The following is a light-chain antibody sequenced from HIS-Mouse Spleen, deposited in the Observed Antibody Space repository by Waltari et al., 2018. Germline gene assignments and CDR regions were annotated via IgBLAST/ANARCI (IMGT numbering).Light chain of an antibody. CDR1: ALPQTY. Sequence: SYELTQPPPVSVSPGQTARITCSGDALPQTYAYSYQQKSGQAPVLVIYEDSKRPSGLPERFSGSSSGTMATLTISGAQVEDEADYYCYSTDSSGNHRVFGGGTKLTVL. V-gene: IGLV3-10*01. J-gene: IGLJ2*01. CDR2: EDS. CDR3: YSTDSSGNHRV.